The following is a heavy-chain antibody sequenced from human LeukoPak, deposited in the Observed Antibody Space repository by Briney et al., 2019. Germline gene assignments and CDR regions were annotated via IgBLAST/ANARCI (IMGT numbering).Heavy chain of an antibody. CDR2: ISSSSSYI. CDR1: GFTFSSYS. V-gene: IGHV3-21*01. CDR3: ARDDEYDFYGMDV. J-gene: IGHJ6*02. Sequence: GGSLRLSCAPSGFTFSSYSMNWVRQAPGNGLEWVSSISSSSSYIYYADSVKGRFTISRDNAKNSLYLQMNSLRAEDTAVYYCARDDEYDFYGMDVWGQGTTVTVSS.